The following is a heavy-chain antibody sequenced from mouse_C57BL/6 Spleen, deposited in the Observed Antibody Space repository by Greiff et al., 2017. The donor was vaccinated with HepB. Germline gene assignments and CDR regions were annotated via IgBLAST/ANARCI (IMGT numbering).Heavy chain of an antibody. CDR2: IDPETGGT. D-gene: IGHD2-12*01. CDR1: GYTFTDYE. J-gene: IGHJ2*01. Sequence: VQVVESGAELVRPGASVTLSCKASGYTFTDYEMHWVKQTPVHGLEWIGAIDPETGGTAYNQKFKGKAILTADKSSSTAYMELRSLTSEDSAVYYCTRENSHYFDYWGQGTTLTVSS. V-gene: IGHV1-15*01. CDR3: TRENSHYFDY.